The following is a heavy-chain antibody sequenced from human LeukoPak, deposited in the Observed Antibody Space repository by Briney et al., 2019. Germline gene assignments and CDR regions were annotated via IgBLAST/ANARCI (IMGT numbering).Heavy chain of an antibody. Sequence: SETLSLTCTVSGGSISSYYWSWIRQPPGKGLEWIGYIYYSGSTNYNPSLKSRVTISVDTSKNQFSLKLSSVTAADTAVYYCARSKTSYSSSSGFGYWGQGTLVTFSS. CDR3: ARSKTSYSSSSGFGY. CDR2: IYYSGST. J-gene: IGHJ4*02. D-gene: IGHD6-6*01. V-gene: IGHV4-59*08. CDR1: GGSISSYY.